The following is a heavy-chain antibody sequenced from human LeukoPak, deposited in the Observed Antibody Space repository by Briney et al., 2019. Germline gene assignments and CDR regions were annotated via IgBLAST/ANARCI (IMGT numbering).Heavy chain of an antibody. CDR3: ARRGRSSNYFDY. V-gene: IGHV5-51*01. D-gene: IGHD6-6*01. J-gene: IGHJ4*02. CDR2: TFAGYSYT. CDR1: GYNFTPYW. Sequence: GESLKISCQSSGYNFTPYWIVWVRQMPGKGLEWMGITFAGYSYTIYSPSFQGQVTMSADKSISTAYLQWSSLKASDTAMYYCARRGRSSNYFDYWGQGTLVTVSS.